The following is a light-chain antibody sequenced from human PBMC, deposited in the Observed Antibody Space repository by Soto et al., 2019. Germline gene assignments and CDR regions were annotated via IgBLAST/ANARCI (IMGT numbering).Light chain of an antibody. CDR1: QSVGRSY. CDR3: EYYGSSIT. V-gene: IGKV3-20*01. Sequence: EIVLTQSPGTLTLSPGERATLSCRASQSVGRSYLAWYQQKPGQAPRLLISGISKRATGIPDRFSGSGSGTDFTLTFSRLEPEDFAVYYCEYYGSSITFGGGTKVDIK. CDR2: GIS. J-gene: IGKJ4*01.